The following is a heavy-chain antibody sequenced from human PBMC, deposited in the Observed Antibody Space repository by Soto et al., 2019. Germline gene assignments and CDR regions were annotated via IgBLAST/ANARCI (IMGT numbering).Heavy chain of an antibody. Sequence: ASVKVSCKASGYTFSDNGISWMRQAPGQGLEWMGWINPNNDNTKYAQKFQGRVTMTTDTSTNTAYVELRSLRSDDTAVYYCARSSISGIFFYYYWGQGTLVTVSS. CDR3: ARSSISGIFFYYY. CDR2: INPNNDNT. V-gene: IGHV1-18*04. CDR1: GYTFSDNG. J-gene: IGHJ4*02. D-gene: IGHD3-10*01.